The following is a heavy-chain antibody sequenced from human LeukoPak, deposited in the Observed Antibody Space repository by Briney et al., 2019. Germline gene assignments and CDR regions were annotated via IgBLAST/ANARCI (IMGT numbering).Heavy chain of an antibody. CDR2: ISAYNGNT. CDR3: AREVRAFDY. Sequence: ASVKVSCKASGYTFTSCAISWVRQAPGQGLEWMGWISAYNGNTNSAQKLQGRFTMTTDTSTSTAYMELRSLRSDDTAVYYCAREVRAFDYWGQGTLVTVSS. V-gene: IGHV1-18*01. D-gene: IGHD4-11*01. CDR1: GYTFTSCA. J-gene: IGHJ4*02.